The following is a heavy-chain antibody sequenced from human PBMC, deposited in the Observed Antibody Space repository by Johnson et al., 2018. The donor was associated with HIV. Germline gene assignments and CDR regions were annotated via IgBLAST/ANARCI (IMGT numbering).Heavy chain of an antibody. V-gene: IGHV3-74*02. J-gene: IGHJ3*02. Sequence: EVQLVESGGGLVQPGGSLRLSCAASGFTFCSYAMSWVRQAPGKGLVWVSRTPRDGSSTSYADSVKGRFTISSDNAKNTLYLQMDSLGAEDTAVYYCARAQVYVWAGTGTVSLCESFDIWGQGTMVTVSS. CDR1: GFTFCSYA. CDR2: TPRDGSST. CDR3: ARAQVYVWAGTGTVSLCESFDI. D-gene: IGHD1/OR15-1a*01.